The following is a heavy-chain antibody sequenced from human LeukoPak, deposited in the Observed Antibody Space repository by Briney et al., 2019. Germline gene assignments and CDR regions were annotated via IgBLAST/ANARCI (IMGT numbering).Heavy chain of an antibody. CDR2: ISYDGSNK. CDR3: ARDPELLWFGELLPQGWIDY. CDR1: GFTFSSYA. Sequence: GGSLRLSCAASGFTFSSYAMHWVRQAPGKGLEWVAVISYDGSNKYYADSVKGRFTISRDNSKNTLYLRMNSLRAEDTAVYYCARDPELLWFGELLPQGWIDYWGQGTLVTVSS. D-gene: IGHD3-10*01. J-gene: IGHJ4*02. V-gene: IGHV3-30-3*01.